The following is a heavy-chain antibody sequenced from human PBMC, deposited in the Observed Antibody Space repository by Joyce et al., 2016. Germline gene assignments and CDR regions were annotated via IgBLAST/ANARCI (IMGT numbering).Heavy chain of an antibody. D-gene: IGHD4-11*01. CDR3: AGTFNYPHHDGMDV. CDR1: GGSFNKYT. CDR2: IIQMLNMT. Sequence: QVHLVQSGAEVKKSGSSVRVSCKASGGSFNKYTVSWVRQAPGQGLAWMGRIIQMLNMTNYAQEFQGRVTITADTSTTTAYMQLTGLRFDDTAVYFCAGTFNYPHHDGMDVWGKGTTVTVSS. J-gene: IGHJ6*04. V-gene: IGHV1-69*02.